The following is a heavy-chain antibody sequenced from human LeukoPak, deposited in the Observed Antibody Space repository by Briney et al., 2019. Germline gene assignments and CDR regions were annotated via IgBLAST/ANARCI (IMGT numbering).Heavy chain of an antibody. CDR2: ICTSGGTT. D-gene: IGHD6-19*01. CDR1: RFTFSNYA. CDR3: AKDRTAVPGYQHY. J-gene: IGHJ4*02. V-gene: IGHV3-23*01. Sequence: GGSLRLSCAASRFTFSNYAMSWARQAPGKGLEWVSRICTSGGTTYYAESVKGQFTISRDNSKNTLYLQMNSLRAEDMAVYYCAKDRTAVPGYQHYWRQGTLLSVSS.